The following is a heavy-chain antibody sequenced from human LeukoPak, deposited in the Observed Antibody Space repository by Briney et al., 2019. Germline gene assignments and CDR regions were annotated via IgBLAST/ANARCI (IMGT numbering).Heavy chain of an antibody. J-gene: IGHJ6*03. CDR1: GGSFSGYY. D-gene: IGHD3-16*01. CDR3: ARETSQKGAHYMDV. V-gene: IGHV4-34*01. Sequence: SETLSLTCAVYGGSFSGYYWSWIRQPPGKGLEWIGEINHSGSTNYNPSLKSRITISVDTSKNQFSLKLSSVTAADTAVYYCARETSQKGAHYMDVWGKGTTITISS. CDR2: INHSGST.